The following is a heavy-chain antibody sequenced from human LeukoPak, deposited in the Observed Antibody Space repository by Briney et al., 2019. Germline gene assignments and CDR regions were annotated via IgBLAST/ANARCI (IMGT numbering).Heavy chain of an antibody. Sequence: PGGSLRLSCAASGFTFSSYRMTWVRQAPGKGLEWAASLNQDGSEKYYVDSVKGRFTISRDNAQKSLYLEMKSLSAKDTAVYYCARAVTSTEGYWGQGTLVTVSS. CDR2: LNQDGSEK. CDR1: GFTFSSYR. CDR3: ARAVTSTEGY. J-gene: IGHJ4*02. V-gene: IGHV3-7*03.